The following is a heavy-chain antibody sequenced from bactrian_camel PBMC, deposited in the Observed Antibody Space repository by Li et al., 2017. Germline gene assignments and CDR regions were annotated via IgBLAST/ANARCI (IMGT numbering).Heavy chain of an antibody. V-gene: IGHV3S10*01. J-gene: IGHJ4*01. CDR2: IDSEGRT. Sequence: DVQLVESGGGLVQPGGSLRLSCAASSFRFSSHYMTWVRQAPGKGLEWVAAIDSEGRTMYTHSAKGRFTISQANAENTLYLELRSLKSEDTAMYFCVRDGARDDWRPPHNYWGQGTQVTVS. D-gene: IGHD3*01. CDR1: SFRFSSHY. CDR3: VRDGARDDWRPPHNY.